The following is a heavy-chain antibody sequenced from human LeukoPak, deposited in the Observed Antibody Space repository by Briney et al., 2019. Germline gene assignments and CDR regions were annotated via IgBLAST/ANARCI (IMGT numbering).Heavy chain of an antibody. CDR3: AGGDGRGRTYYYYYMDV. V-gene: IGHV1-8*01. J-gene: IGHJ6*03. Sequence: ASVKVSCKTSGYTFTSYDINWVRQATGQGLEWMGWMNPNSGNTGYAQKFQGRVTMTRNTSISTAYMELSSPRSEDTAVYYCAGGDGRGRTYYYYYMDVWGKGTTVTVSS. CDR2: MNPNSGNT. CDR1: GYTFTSYD. D-gene: IGHD5-24*01.